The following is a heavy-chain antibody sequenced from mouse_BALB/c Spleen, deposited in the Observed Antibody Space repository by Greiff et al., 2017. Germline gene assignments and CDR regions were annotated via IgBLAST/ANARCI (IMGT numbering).Heavy chain of an antibody. J-gene: IGHJ3*01. Sequence: QVQLKQSGPGLVQPSQSLSITCTVSGFSLTSYGVHWVRQSPGKGLEWLGVIWSGGSTDYNAAFISRLSISKDNSKSQVFFKMNSLQANDTAIYYCAINGNYVGFAYWGQGTLVTVSA. D-gene: IGHD2-1*01. CDR2: IWSGGST. V-gene: IGHV2-2*02. CDR3: AINGNYVGFAY. CDR1: GFSLTSYG.